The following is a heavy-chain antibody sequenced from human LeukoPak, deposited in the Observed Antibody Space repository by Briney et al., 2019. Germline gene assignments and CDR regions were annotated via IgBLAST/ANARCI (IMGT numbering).Heavy chain of an antibody. CDR1: GYTFTAGYY. J-gene: IGHJ5*02. V-gene: IGHV1-2*02. D-gene: IGHD2-2*01. CDR3: ARVLCSSTSCYSSPWFDP. Sequence: ASVKVSCKASGYTFTAGYYMHWVRQAPGQGLEWMGRINPDSGGTDYAQKFQGRVTMTRDTSISTAYMDLSRLRSDDTAVYYCARVLCSSTSCYSSPWFDPWGQGTLVTVSS. CDR2: INPDSGGT.